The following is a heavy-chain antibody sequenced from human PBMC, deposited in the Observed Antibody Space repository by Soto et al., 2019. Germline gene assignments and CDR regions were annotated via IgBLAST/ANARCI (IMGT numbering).Heavy chain of an antibody. D-gene: IGHD4-4*01. V-gene: IGHV1-8*01. CDR2: MNPNSRNT. J-gene: IGHJ5*02. Sequence: QVQLVQSGAEVKKPGASVKVSCKASGYTFTSYDINWVRQATGQGLEWMGWMNPNSRNTGYPQKFQGLVTMTRNTSISTAYMELSSLRFEDTAVYYCARSPPRVERNNYAGGWFDPWGQGTLVTVSS. CDR3: ARSPPRVERNNYAGGWFDP. CDR1: GYTFTSYD.